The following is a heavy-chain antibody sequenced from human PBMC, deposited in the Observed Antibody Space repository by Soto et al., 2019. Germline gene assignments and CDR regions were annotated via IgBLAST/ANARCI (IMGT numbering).Heavy chain of an antibody. Sequence: SVKVSCKASGGTFSSYTISWVRQAPGQGLEWMGRIIPILGIANYAQKFQGRVTITADKSTSTAYMELSSLRSEDTTVYYCARDPYGDYPTINWFDPWGQGTLVTVSS. J-gene: IGHJ5*02. CDR1: GGTFSSYT. D-gene: IGHD4-17*01. CDR2: IIPILGIA. CDR3: ARDPYGDYPTINWFDP. V-gene: IGHV1-69*04.